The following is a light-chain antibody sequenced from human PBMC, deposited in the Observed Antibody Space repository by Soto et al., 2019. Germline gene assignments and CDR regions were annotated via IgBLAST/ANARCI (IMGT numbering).Light chain of an antibody. Sequence: DIQMTQSPSSLPASVGDRVTLTCRASQSISTYLNWYQQKPGKAPKLLIYAASSLQSGVPSRLRGSGSGTDFTLTISRLQPEDFATYYCQQSDTIPYTFGQGTKLELK. CDR1: QSISTY. CDR3: QQSDTIPYT. J-gene: IGKJ2*01. CDR2: AAS. V-gene: IGKV1-39*01.